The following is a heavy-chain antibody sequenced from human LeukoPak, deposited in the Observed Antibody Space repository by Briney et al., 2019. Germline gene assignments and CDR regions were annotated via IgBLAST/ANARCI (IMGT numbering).Heavy chain of an antibody. V-gene: IGHV3-48*03. D-gene: IGHD1-26*01. CDR3: ARAPKFRLVGVSKGPFDP. J-gene: IGHJ5*02. CDR2: ISSSGSTI. CDR1: GFTFSSYE. Sequence: GGSLRLSCAASGFTFSSYEMNWVRQAPGKGLEWVSYISSSGSTIYYADSVKGRFTISRDNAKNSLYLQMNSLRAEDTAVYYCARAPKFRLVGVSKGPFDPWGQGTLVTVSS.